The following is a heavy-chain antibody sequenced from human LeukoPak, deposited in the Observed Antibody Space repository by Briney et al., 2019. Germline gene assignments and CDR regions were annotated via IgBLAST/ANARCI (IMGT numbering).Heavy chain of an antibody. CDR1: GFTFSSYW. Sequence: GGSLRLSCAAFGFTFSSYWMSWVRQAPGKGLEWVANIKQDGSEKYYVDSVKGRFTISRDNAKNSLYLQMNSLRAEDTAVYYCARGYSSGWFFDYWGQGILVTVSS. V-gene: IGHV3-7*01. CDR3: ARGYSSGWFFDY. D-gene: IGHD6-19*01. CDR2: IKQDGSEK. J-gene: IGHJ4*02.